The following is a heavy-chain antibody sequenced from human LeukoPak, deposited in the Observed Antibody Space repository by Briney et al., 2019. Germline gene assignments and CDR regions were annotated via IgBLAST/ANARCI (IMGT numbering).Heavy chain of an antibody. D-gene: IGHD2-21*01. Sequence: SVKVSCKASGGTFSSYAISWVRQAPGQGLEWMGGIIPIFGTANYAQKFQGRVTITADESTSTAYMELSSLRSEDTAVYYCAREVPYCGGDCNDYWGQGTLVTVSS. V-gene: IGHV1-69*13. CDR1: GGTFSSYA. CDR2: IIPIFGTA. J-gene: IGHJ4*02. CDR3: AREVPYCGGDCNDY.